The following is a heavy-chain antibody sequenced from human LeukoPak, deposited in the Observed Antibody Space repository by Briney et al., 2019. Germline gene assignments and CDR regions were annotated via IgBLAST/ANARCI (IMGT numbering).Heavy chain of an antibody. CDR2: ISSASGYI. CDR3: ARGGCSGCHPDY. J-gene: IGHJ4*02. V-gene: IGHV3-21*01. D-gene: IGHD6-25*01. Sequence: GGSLRLSCAASGFTFSSYSMNWVRQAPGKGLEWVSSISSASGYIYYADSVKGRFTISRDNAKNSLYLQMNSLSLEDTAVYYCARGGCSGCHPDYWGQGTLVTVSS. CDR1: GFTFSSYS.